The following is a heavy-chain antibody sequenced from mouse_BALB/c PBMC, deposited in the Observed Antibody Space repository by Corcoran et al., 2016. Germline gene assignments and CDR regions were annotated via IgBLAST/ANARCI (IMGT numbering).Heavy chain of an antibody. CDR1: GYTFTNYG. CDR3: ARGGITPFAY. V-gene: IGHV9-1*02. D-gene: IGHD2-4*01. J-gene: IGHJ3*01. Sequence: QIQLVQSGPELKKPGETVKISCTASGYTFTNYGMNWVKQAPGKGLKWMGWINTYTGEPTYADDFKGRFAFSLETSASTAYLQINNLKNEDMATYFCARGGITPFAYWGQGTLVTVSA. CDR2: INTYTGEP.